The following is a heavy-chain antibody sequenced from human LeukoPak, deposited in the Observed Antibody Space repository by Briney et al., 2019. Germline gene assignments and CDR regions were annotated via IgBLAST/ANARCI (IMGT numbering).Heavy chain of an antibody. V-gene: IGHV3-23*01. CDR1: GFTFSSYA. CDR2: ISGSGGST. Sequence: GGSLRLSCAASGFTFSSYAMSWVRQAPGKGLEWVSAISGSGGSTYYADSVKGRFTISRDNAKNSLYLQMNSLRAEDTAVYYCASYSYGYRSFDYWGQGTLVTVSS. J-gene: IGHJ4*02. D-gene: IGHD5-18*01. CDR3: ASYSYGYRSFDY.